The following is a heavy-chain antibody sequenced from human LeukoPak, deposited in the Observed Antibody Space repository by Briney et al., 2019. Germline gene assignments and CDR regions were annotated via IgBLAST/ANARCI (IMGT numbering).Heavy chain of an antibody. CDR2: IYYSGNT. V-gene: IGHV4-39*07. CDR3: ARDGSPLHSYFDY. D-gene: IGHD5-12*01. J-gene: IGHJ4*02. CDR1: GGSISSSSYF. Sequence: SETLSLTCTVSGGSISSSSYFWGWIRQPPGKGLEWIGSIYYSGNTNYNPSLKSRVTISVDTSKNQFSLRLTSVTAADTAVYYCARDGSPLHSYFDYWGQGTLVTVSS.